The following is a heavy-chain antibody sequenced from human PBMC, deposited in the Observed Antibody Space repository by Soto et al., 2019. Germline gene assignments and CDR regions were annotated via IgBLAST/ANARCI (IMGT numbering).Heavy chain of an antibody. CDR2: VYYSGST. D-gene: IGHD4-17*01. V-gene: IGHV4-30-4*01. CDR1: GGSIISGDYY. CDR3: ARENRRYGDYGGWFDT. J-gene: IGHJ5*02. Sequence: PSETLSLTCTFSGGSIISGDYYWSCIRQPPGKGLEWIGYVYYSGSTHYNPSLKSRVTISVDTSKTQFSLKLSSVTAADTAVYYCARENRRYGDYGGWFDTWGQGTLVTVSS.